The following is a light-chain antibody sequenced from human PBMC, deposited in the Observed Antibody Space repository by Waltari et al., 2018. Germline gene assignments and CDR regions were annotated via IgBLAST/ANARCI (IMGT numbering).Light chain of an antibody. CDR3: QQYDHWPPA. J-gene: IGKJ3*01. CDR2: GAS. Sequence: ETVMTQSPATLSVSPGERVILSCRASQTIRSDLAWYQQKPGQSPRLLIYGASTRATAIPARFSGSGSGTEFTLTISSLQSEDFAFYYCQQYDHWPPAFGPGTKADVK. V-gene: IGKV3-15*01. CDR1: QTIRSD.